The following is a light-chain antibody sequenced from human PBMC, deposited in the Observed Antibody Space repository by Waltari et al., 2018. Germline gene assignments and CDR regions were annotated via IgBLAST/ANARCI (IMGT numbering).Light chain of an antibody. CDR3: YSSDSTGLRV. J-gene: IGLJ1*01. CDR2: EDT. CDR1: ELPRKY. V-gene: IGLV3-10*01. Sequence: SYELTQTPPVSVSPGQTARITCSGHELPRKYAYWFQQKSGQAPRLVIYEDTKRPSGIPERFSGSSSGTVATLTITGAQVDDEADYYCYSSDSTGLRVFGGGTTVVVL.